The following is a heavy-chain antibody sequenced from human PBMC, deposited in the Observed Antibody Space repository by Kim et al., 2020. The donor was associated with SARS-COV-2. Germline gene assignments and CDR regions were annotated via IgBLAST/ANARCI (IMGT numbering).Heavy chain of an antibody. CDR3: ARGHRQQLLVYWYFDL. CDR2: IWYDGSNK. V-gene: IGHV3-33*08. CDR1: GFTFSSYG. J-gene: IGHJ2*01. Sequence: GGSLRLSCAASGFTFSSYGMHWVRQAPGKGLEWVAVIWYDGSNKYYADSVKGRFTISRDNSKNTLYLQMNSLRAEDTAVYYCARGHRQQLLVYWYFDLWGRSTLVTVST. D-gene: IGHD6-19*01.